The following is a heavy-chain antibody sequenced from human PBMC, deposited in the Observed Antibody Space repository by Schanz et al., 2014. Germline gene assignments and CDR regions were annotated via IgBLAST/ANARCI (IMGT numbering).Heavy chain of an antibody. Sequence: QLQMQESGPGLVKPSETLSLTCSVSGDSISSTSYYWGWIRQPPGKGLEWIGSIYYSGSTYYNASLKGGVTIPVDTSKTQSPLKLTSVTAADSAVYYCARLWGGWRIPDYWGQGTLVTVSS. J-gene: IGHJ4*02. CDR3: ARLWGGWRIPDY. CDR1: GDSISSTSYY. CDR2: IYYSGST. V-gene: IGHV4-39*01. D-gene: IGHD6-19*01.